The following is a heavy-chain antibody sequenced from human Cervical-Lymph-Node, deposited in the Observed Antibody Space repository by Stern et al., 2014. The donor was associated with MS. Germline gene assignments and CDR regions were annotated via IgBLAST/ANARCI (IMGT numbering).Heavy chain of an antibody. V-gene: IGHV4-30-4*01. D-gene: IGHD3-3*01. Sequence: QVQLQESGPGLVKSSQTLSLTCTVSGGSISSDDYYWSWIRQSPGKGLEWIGYIFYSGITYYNPSLKSRVTISVDTSKSHFSLKLSSVTAADTAVYYCARDRLIFGVVNPSYYYGMDVWGQGTTVTVSS. CDR3: ARDRLIFGVVNPSYYYGMDV. CDR2: IFYSGIT. J-gene: IGHJ6*02. CDR1: GGSISSDDYY.